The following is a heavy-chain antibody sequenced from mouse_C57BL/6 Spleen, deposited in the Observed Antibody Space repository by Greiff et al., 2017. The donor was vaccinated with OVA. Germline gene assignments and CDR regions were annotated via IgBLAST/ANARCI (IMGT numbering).Heavy chain of an antibody. CDR2: IDPNSGGT. V-gene: IGHV1-72*01. J-gene: IGHJ2*01. D-gene: IGHD2-4*01. CDR1: GYTFTSHW. Sequence: VQLQQSGAELVKPGASVKLSCKASGYTFTSHWMHWVKQRPGRGLEWIGRIDPNSGGTKYNEKFKSKATLTVDKPSSTAYMQLSSLTSEDSAVYYCAREGVYYDYDRDYFDYWGQGTTLTVSS. CDR3: AREGVYYDYDRDYFDY.